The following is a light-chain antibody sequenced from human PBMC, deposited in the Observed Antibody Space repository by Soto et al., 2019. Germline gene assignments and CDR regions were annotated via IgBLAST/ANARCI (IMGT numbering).Light chain of an antibody. J-gene: IGLJ1*01. Sequence: SYELTQPPSVSVSPGQTARITCSGDALPKQYAHWYQQKPGQAPVMVIYKDSERPSGIPERFSGSSSGTTVTLTISGVQAEDEADYYCQSADSSGTYVFGTGTKGTVL. CDR2: KDS. CDR1: ALPKQY. CDR3: QSADSSGTYV. V-gene: IGLV3-25*02.